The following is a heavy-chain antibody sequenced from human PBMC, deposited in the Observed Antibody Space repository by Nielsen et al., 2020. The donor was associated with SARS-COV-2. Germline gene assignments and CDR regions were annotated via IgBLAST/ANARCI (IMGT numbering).Heavy chain of an antibody. V-gene: IGHV1-69*04. CDR3: ARVKGTHGGSYLDV. Sequence: SVKVSCKASGYTFTTYGYAISWVRQAPGQGLEWMGRIIPLLDMADHGQQFQGRVTITADKSTSTAYMELSSLRYEDTAVYYCARVKGTHGGSYLDVWGQGTAVTVSS. CDR2: IIPLLDMA. D-gene: IGHD2-15*01. J-gene: IGHJ6*02. CDR1: GYTFTTYGYA.